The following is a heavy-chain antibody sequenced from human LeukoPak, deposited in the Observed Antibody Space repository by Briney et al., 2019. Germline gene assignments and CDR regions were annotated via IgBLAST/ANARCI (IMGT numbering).Heavy chain of an antibody. CDR3: AKDRMESGYYNGFDY. CDR2: ISWNSGSI. D-gene: IGHD3-22*01. V-gene: IGHV3-9*01. J-gene: IGHJ4*02. CDR1: GFTFDDYA. Sequence: GGSLRLSCAASGFTFDDYAMHWVRQAPGKGLEWVSGISWNSGSIGYADSVKGRFTISRDDAKNSLYLQMNSLRAEDTALYYCAKDRMESGYYNGFDYWGQGTLVTVSS.